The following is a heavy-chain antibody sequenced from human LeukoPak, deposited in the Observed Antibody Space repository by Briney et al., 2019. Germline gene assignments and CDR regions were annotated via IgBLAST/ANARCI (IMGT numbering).Heavy chain of an antibody. CDR1: GYTFTSYG. Sequence: ASVKVSCKASGYTFTSYGISWVRQAPGQGLEWMGWISAYNGNTNYAQKLQGRVTMTTDTSTSTAYMELRSLRSDDTAVYYCARVESLLYYHYMDVWGKGTTVTVSS. J-gene: IGHJ6*03. D-gene: IGHD5-24*01. V-gene: IGHV1-18*01. CDR3: ARVESLLYYHYMDV. CDR2: ISAYNGNT.